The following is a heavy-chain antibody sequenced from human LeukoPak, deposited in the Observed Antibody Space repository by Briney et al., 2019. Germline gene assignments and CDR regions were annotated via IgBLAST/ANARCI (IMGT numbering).Heavy chain of an antibody. CDR3: GRVCLGERSGGSCYAGY. CDR1: RCIYSSYW. D-gene: IGHD2-15*01. J-gene: IGHJ4*02. Sequence: GGSLRLSFVASRCIYSSYWMHWLRQAPGKGLVWVSRINTDGSSIAYADSVKGRFTISRDNAKNTLYLQMNSLRAEDPAVYFCGRVCLGERSGGSCYAGYWGQGTLLTVSS. CDR2: INTDGSSI. V-gene: IGHV3-74*01.